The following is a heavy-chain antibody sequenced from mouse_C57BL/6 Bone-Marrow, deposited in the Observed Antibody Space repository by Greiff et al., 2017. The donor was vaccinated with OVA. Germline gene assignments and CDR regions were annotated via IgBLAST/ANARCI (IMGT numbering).Heavy chain of an antibody. J-gene: IGHJ4*01. Sequence: VQLQQPGAELVRPGSSVKLSCKASGYTFTSYWMHWVKQRPIQGLEWIGNIDPSDSETHYNQKFKDKATLTVDKSSSTAYMQLSSLTSEDSAVYYCARWGPHYYAMDYWGQGTSVTVSS. CDR3: ARWGPHYYAMDY. CDR1: GYTFTSYW. V-gene: IGHV1-52*01. CDR2: IDPSDSET.